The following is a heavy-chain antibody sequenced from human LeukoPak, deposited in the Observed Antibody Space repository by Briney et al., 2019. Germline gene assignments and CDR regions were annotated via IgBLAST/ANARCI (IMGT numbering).Heavy chain of an antibody. CDR3: TTDDESHHWA. D-gene: IGHD3-16*01. CDR1: GFTFSAYS. Sequence: GGSLRLSCAASGFTFSAYSMNWVRQAPGKGLEWLSSINGRSSTIYYADSVKGRFTISRDNAKNSLYLQMNSLKTEDTAVYYCTTDDESHHWAWGQGTLVTVSS. V-gene: IGHV3-48*01. CDR2: INGRSSTI. J-gene: IGHJ5*02.